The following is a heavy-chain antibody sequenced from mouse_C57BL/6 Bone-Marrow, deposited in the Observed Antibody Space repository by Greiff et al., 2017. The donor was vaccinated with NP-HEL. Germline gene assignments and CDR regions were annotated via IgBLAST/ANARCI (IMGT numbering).Heavy chain of an antibody. V-gene: IGHV1-81*01. CDR2: IYPRSGNT. CDR1: GYTFTSYG. CDR3: ATQSRSSHFDY. D-gene: IGHD1-1*01. J-gene: IGHJ2*01. Sequence: VQLQQSGAELARPGASVKLSCKASGYTFTSYGISWVKQRTGQGLEWIGEIYPRSGNTYYNEKFKGKATLTADKSSSTAYMELRSLTSEDSAVYFCATQSRSSHFDYWGQGTTLTVSS.